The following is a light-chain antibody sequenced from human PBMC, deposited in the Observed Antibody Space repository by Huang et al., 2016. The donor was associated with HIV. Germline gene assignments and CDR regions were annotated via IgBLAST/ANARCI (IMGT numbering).Light chain of an antibody. CDR1: KGISRW. V-gene: IGKV1-12*02. CDR3: QLANAFSWT. CDR2: AAS. Sequence: DIQMNQSPSSVSASVVDRVTITCRASKGISRWLAWYQQKPGKAPKHLISAASNLESGSPSRFSGSGFGMDFTLTISSLQPEDFAAYYCQLANAFSWTFGEGTNVEIK. J-gene: IGKJ1*01.